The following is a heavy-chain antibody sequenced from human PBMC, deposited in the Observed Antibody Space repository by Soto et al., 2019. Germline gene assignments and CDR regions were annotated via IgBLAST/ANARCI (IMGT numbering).Heavy chain of an antibody. CDR1: GGSISSYY. D-gene: IGHD3-22*01. CDR2: IYYSGST. CDR3: ARAAYYYDSSGYYYYAFDI. Sequence: SETLSLTCTVSGGSISSYYWSWIRQPPGKGLEWIGYIYYSGSTNYNPSLKSRVTISVDTSKNQFPLKLSSVTAADTAVYYCARAAYYYDSSGYYYYAFDIWGQGTMVTVSS. V-gene: IGHV4-59*01. J-gene: IGHJ3*02.